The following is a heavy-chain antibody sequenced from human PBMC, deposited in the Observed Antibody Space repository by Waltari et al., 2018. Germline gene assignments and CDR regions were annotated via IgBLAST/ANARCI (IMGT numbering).Heavy chain of an antibody. Sequence: GPGLVKPSQTLSLTCTVSGGSISSGDYYWSWIRQPPGKGLEWIGYIYYSGSTYYNPSLKSRVTISVDTSKNQFSLKLSSVTAADTAVYYCARDPTSGGMYYHGMDVWGQGTTVTVSS. CDR3: ARDPTSGGMYYHGMDV. CDR1: GGSISSGDYY. D-gene: IGHD3-16*01. V-gene: IGHV4-30-4*08. CDR2: IYYSGST. J-gene: IGHJ6*02.